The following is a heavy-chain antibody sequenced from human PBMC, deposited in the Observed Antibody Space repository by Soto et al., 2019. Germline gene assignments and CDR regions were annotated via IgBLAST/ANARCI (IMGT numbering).Heavy chain of an antibody. J-gene: IGHJ6*04. CDR2: ISAYNGNT. V-gene: IGHV1-18*01. Sequence: QVQLVQSGAEVKKPGASVKVSCKASGYSFTSYGISWVRQAPGQGLEWMGWISAYNGNTNYAQKLQGRVTMTTDTPRRTATRERGSRKSDARAVYSWARDNGSGESAVWAKGPTFTVPS. CDR3: ARDNGSGESAV. CDR1: GYSFTSYG. D-gene: IGHD3-10*01.